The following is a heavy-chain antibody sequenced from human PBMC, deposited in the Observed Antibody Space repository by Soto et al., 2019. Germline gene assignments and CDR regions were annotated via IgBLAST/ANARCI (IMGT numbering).Heavy chain of an antibody. CDR3: AKGMVRGVIILPDY. CDR2: ISGSGGST. J-gene: IGHJ4*02. V-gene: IGHV3-23*01. D-gene: IGHD3-10*01. Sequence: GGSLRLSCAASGFTFSSYAMSWVRQAPGKGLEWVSAISGSGGSTYYADSVKGRFTISRDNSKNTLYLQMNSLRAEDTAVYYCAKGMVRGVIILPDYWGQGTLVTVSS. CDR1: GFTFSSYA.